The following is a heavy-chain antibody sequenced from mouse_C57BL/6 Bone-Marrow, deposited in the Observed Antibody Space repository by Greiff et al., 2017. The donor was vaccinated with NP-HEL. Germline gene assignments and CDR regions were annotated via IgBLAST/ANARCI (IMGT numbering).Heavy chain of an antibody. J-gene: IGHJ4*01. CDR3: ARRYDGSSLRMDY. CDR2: ISSGGSYT. V-gene: IGHV5-6*01. Sequence: EVQGVESGGDLVKPGGSLKLSCAASGFTFSSYGMSWVRQTPDKRLEWVATISSGGSYTYYPESVKGRFTISRDNAKNTLYLQMSSLKSEDTAMYYCARRYDGSSLRMDYWGQGTSVTVSS. D-gene: IGHD1-1*01. CDR1: GFTFSSYG.